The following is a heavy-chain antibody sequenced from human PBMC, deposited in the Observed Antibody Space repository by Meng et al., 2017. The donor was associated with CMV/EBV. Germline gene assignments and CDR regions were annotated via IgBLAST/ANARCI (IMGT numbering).Heavy chain of an antibody. Sequence: SVKVSCKASGGTFSSYAISWVRQAPGQGLEWMGGIIPIFGTANYAQKFQGRVTITTDESTSTAYMELSSLRSEDTAVYYCAAEYVYYYGSGSYYNPLYYYGMDVWGQGTTVTVSS. CDR1: GGTFSSYA. CDR2: IIPIFGTA. V-gene: IGHV1-69*05. D-gene: IGHD3-10*01. CDR3: AAEYVYYYGSGSYYNPLYYYGMDV. J-gene: IGHJ6*02.